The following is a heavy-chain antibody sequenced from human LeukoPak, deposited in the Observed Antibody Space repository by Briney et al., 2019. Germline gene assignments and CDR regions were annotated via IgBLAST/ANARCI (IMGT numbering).Heavy chain of an antibody. V-gene: IGHV4-61*02. Sequence: SETLSLTCTVSGGSMSSGSYYWRWIPQPAGKGLEWIGRIYNGGSTSYNPSLKSRVTISVDTSKKEFSLKLNSVTAADTAVYYCARTDIVISPGFFDSWGQGTLVTVSS. J-gene: IGHJ5*01. CDR1: GGSMSSGSYY. CDR2: IYNGGST. D-gene: IGHD3-16*02. CDR3: ARTDIVISPGFFDS.